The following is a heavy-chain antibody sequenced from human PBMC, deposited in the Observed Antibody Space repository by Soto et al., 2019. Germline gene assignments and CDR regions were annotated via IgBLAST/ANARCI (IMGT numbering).Heavy chain of an antibody. CDR3: ATGAPRDSSGYFYLFY. V-gene: IGHV1-24*01. J-gene: IGHJ4*02. CDR1: GYTLTELS. CDR2: FDPGDGET. D-gene: IGHD3-22*01. Sequence: GASVKVSCKVSGYTLTELSMHWVRQAPGKGPEWLGGFDPGDGETIYAQKFQGRVTMTEDTSTDTAYMELSSLRSEDTAVYYCATGAPRDSSGYFYLFYWGQGTLVTVSS.